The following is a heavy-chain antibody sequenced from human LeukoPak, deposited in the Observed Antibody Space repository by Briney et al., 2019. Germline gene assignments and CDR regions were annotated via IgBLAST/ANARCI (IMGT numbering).Heavy chain of an antibody. Sequence: SETLSLTCTVSGGSISSYYWSWIRQPPGKGLEWIGYIYYSGTTNYNPSLKSRVTISVDTSKNQFSLKLSSVTAADTAVYYCARGYGYNFYYFDYWGQGTLVTVSS. V-gene: IGHV4-59*01. CDR2: IYYSGTT. D-gene: IGHD5-24*01. J-gene: IGHJ4*02. CDR3: ARGYGYNFYYFDY. CDR1: GGSISSYY.